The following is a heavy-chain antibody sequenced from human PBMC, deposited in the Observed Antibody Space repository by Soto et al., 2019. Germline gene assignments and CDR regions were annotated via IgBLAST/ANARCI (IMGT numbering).Heavy chain of an antibody. CDR2: IWYDGSNK. Sequence: QVQLVESGGGVVQPGRSLRLSCAASGFTFSSYGMHWVRQAPGKGLEWVAVIWYDGSNKYYADSVKGRFTISRDNSKNTLYLQMNSLRAEDTAVYYCARDRMNHNSVWDPFDIWGQGTMVTVSS. D-gene: IGHD2-15*01. CDR3: ARDRMNHNSVWDPFDI. V-gene: IGHV3-33*01. CDR1: GFTFSSYG. J-gene: IGHJ3*02.